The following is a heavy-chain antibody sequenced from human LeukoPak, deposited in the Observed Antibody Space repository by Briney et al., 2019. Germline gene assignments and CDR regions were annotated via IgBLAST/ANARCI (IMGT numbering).Heavy chain of an antibody. D-gene: IGHD6-19*01. V-gene: IGHV4-38-2*01. J-gene: IGHJ4*02. CDR1: GRSFSGYY. CDR2: IYRSGNS. CDR3: GRESIAVAVTYY. Sequence: SETLSLTCAVYGRSFSGYYGSWIPQPPGKGREGIGSIYRSGNSYHGPSLKSRVTISVETSKNQFSLKVRSVTAADSAVYYCGRESIAVAVTYYWGQGTLVAVSS.